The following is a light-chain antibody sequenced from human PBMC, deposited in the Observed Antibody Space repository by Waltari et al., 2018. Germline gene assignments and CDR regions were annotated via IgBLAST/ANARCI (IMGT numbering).Light chain of an antibody. V-gene: IGKV3-20*01. CDR1: QSISRF. CDR2: DSS. CDR3: QKYGTLPAT. J-gene: IGKJ1*01. Sequence: DIFLTQSPGTLSLSPGEGATLSCRASQSISRFLAWYQQNPGQDPRLLIYDSSTRATGIPDRFSGSGSGTDFSLTISRLEPEDFAVYYCQKYGTLPATFGQGTKVEIK.